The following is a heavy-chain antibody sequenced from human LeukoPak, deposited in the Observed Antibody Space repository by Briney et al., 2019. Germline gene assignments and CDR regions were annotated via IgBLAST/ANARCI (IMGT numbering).Heavy chain of an antibody. CDR3: ARDQNLAYCGGDCYVFDY. D-gene: IGHD2-21*02. CDR1: GFTFSIYG. V-gene: IGHV3-33*01. CDR2: IWYDGSNK. J-gene: IGHJ4*02. Sequence: GGSLRLSCAASGFTFSIYGMHWVRQAPGKGLEWAAVIWYDGSNKYYADSVKGRFTISRDNSKNTLYLQMNSLRAEDTAVYYCARDQNLAYCGGDCYVFDYWGQGTLVTVSS.